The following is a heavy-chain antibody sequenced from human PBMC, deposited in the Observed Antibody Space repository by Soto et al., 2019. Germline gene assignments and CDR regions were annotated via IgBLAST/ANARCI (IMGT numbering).Heavy chain of an antibody. J-gene: IGHJ4*02. V-gene: IGHV3-64D*06. CDR2: ISPQGGST. Sequence: GGSLRLSCSASGFAFSSYAMHWVRQTPGKGLEYVSAISPQGGSTYYADSVKGRFTISRGDSKNTVYLQMSSLRPDDTAVYYCVKMMIARGAFDFWGQGTLVTVSS. CDR1: GFAFSSYA. CDR3: VKMMIARGAFDF. D-gene: IGHD2-21*01.